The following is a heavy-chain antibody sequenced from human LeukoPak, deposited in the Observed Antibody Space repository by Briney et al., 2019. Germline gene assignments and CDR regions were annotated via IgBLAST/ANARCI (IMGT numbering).Heavy chain of an antibody. CDR3: ARGPVAPYYGLDV. CDR1: GFTFSSYA. J-gene: IGHJ6*02. Sequence: GGSLRLSCAASGFTFSSYAMSWVRQAPGKGLEWVSAISGSGGSTYYAKSVKGRFTISRDNSKNTLYLQMNSLRVEDTAVYYCARGPVAPYYGLDVWGQGTMATVSS. V-gene: IGHV3-23*01. CDR2: ISGSGGST. D-gene: IGHD2-15*01.